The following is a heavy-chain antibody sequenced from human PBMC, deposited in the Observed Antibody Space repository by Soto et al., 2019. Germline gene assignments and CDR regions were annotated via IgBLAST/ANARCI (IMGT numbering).Heavy chain of an antibody. D-gene: IGHD1-20*01. J-gene: IGHJ3*02. CDR1: GFTFSSYA. CDR3: ASAHRVYNWNPGDAFDI. Sequence: GGSLRLSCAASGFTFSSYAMSWVRQAPGKGLEWVSAISGSGGSTYYADSVKGRFTISRDNSKNTLYLQMNSLRAEDTAVDYCASAHRVYNWNPGDAFDIWGQGTMVTVSS. CDR2: ISGSGGST. V-gene: IGHV3-23*01.